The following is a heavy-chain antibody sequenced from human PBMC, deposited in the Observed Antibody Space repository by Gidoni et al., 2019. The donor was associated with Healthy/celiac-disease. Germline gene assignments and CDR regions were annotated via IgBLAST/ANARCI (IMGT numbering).Heavy chain of an antibody. D-gene: IGHD1-26*01. CDR3: ARGLKGGVGATQRIFDY. V-gene: IGHV4-59*01. Sequence: QVQLQESGPGLVKPSETLSLTCTVSGGSISSYYWSWIRQPPGKGLEWIGYIYYSGRTNYNPSLKSRVTISVDTSKNQFSLKLSSVTAADTAVYYCARGLKGGVGATQRIFDYWGQGTLVTVSS. J-gene: IGHJ4*02. CDR1: GGSISSYY. CDR2: IYYSGRT.